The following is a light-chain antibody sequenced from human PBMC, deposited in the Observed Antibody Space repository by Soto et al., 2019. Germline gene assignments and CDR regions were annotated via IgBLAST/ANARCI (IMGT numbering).Light chain of an antibody. Sequence: QSVLTQPPSASGSPGQSVTISCTGTSSDVGGYNYVSWYQQHPGKVPKLMIYEVTKRPSGVPDRFSGSKSGNTASLTVSGLQTQDEADYYCSSYAGTAYVFGTGTKFTAL. CDR2: EVT. J-gene: IGLJ1*01. CDR1: SSDVGGYNY. V-gene: IGLV2-8*01. CDR3: SSYAGTAYV.